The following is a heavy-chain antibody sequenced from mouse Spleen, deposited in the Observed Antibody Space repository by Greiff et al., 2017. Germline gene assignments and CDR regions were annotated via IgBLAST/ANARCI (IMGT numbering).Heavy chain of an antibody. V-gene: IGHV1-62-2*01. CDR3: ARHEEDYGSSYEGAMDY. Sequence: VQLQQSGAELVKPGASVKLSCKASGYTFTEYTIHWVKQRSGQGLEWIGWFYPGSGSIKYNEKFKDKATLTADKSSSTVYMELSRLTSEDSAVYFCARHEEDYGSSYEGAMDYWGQGTSVTVSS. D-gene: IGHD1-1*01. CDR2: FYPGSGSI. CDR1: GYTFTEYT. J-gene: IGHJ4*01.